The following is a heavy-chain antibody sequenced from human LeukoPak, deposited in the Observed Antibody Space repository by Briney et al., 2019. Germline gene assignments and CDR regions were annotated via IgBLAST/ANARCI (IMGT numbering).Heavy chain of an antibody. CDR1: GYTFTSYG. D-gene: IGHD6-13*01. CDR2: ISAYNGNT. V-gene: IGHV1-18*01. CDR3: AATAAGTYYMDV. J-gene: IGHJ6*03. Sequence: ASVKVSCKASGYTFTSYGISWVRQAPGQGLEWMGWISAYNGNTNYAQKLQGRVTMTTDTSTSTAYMELRSLRSDDTAVYYCAATAAGTYYMDVWGKGTTVTVSS.